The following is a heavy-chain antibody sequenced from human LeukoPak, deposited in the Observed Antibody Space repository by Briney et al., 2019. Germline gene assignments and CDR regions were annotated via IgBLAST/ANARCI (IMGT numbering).Heavy chain of an antibody. J-gene: IGHJ5*02. CDR3: ARDRCSGGSCYSTSKYNWFDP. V-gene: IGHV1-69*05. Sequence: SVKVSCKASGGTFSSYAISWVRQAPGQGLEWMGRIIPIFGTANYAQKFQGRVTITTDESTSTAYMELSSLRSEDTAVYYCARDRCSGGSCYSTSKYNWFDPWGQGTLVIVSS. D-gene: IGHD2-15*01. CDR1: GGTFSSYA. CDR2: IIPIFGTA.